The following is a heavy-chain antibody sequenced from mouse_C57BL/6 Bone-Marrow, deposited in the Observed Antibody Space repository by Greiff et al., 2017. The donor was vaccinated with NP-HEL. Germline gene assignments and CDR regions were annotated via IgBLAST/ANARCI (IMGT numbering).Heavy chain of an antibody. CDR3: ASYSSGYFYAMDD. V-gene: IGHV7-3*01. J-gene: IGHJ4*01. Sequence: EVKVVESGGGLVQPGGSLRLSCAASGFTFTDYYLSWVRQPPGKALEWLGFIRNKANGYTTEYSASVQGRFTISRDNSQSILYLQMNALRAEDSATYYCASYSSGYFYAMDDWGQGTSVTVSS. CDR2: IRNKANGYTT. CDR1: GFTFTDYY. D-gene: IGHD3-2*02.